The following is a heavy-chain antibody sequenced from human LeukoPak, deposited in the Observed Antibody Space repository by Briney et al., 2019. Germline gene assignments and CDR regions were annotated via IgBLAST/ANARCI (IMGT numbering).Heavy chain of an antibody. J-gene: IGHJ4*02. V-gene: IGHV3-33*01. CDR2: IRNDGSNK. CDR1: GFTFSSYG. CDR3: ARVIRGSYGSDY. D-gene: IGHD5-18*01. Sequence: PGGSLRLSCAASGFTFSSYGMHWARQAPGKGLEWVAVIRNDGSNKYYTDSVKGRFIISRDNSKNTLFLQMNTLRAEDTAVYYCARVIRGSYGSDYWGQGTLVTVSS.